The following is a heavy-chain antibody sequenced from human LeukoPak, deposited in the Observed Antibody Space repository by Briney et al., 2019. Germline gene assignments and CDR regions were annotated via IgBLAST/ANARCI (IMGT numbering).Heavy chain of an antibody. CDR2: SSGSGGST. CDR1: GFTFSSYA. D-gene: IGHD3-10*01. V-gene: IGHV3-23*01. CDR3: ALSGRRGAVVRGVTHPKYYYYGMDV. J-gene: IGHJ6*02. Sequence: PGGSLRLSCAASGFTFSSYAMSWVRQAPGKGLEWVSASSGSGGSTYYADSVTGRFTIFRDNSKNTLYLQMNSLSAEDTAVYYCALSGRRGAVVRGVTHPKYYYYGMDVWGQGTTVTVSS.